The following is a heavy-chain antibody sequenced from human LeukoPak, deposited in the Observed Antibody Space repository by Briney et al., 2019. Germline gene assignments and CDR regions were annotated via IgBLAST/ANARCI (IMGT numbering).Heavy chain of an antibody. CDR3: ARQDDILTGYDY. J-gene: IGHJ4*02. V-gene: IGHV4-59*08. CDR1: GGSISSYY. Sequence: SETLSLTCTVCGGSISSYYWSWIRQPPGKGMEWIGYIYYSGSTNYNPSLKSRVTISVDTSKNQFSLKLSSVTAADTAVYYCARQDDILTGYDYWGQGTLVTVSS. D-gene: IGHD3-9*01. CDR2: IYYSGST.